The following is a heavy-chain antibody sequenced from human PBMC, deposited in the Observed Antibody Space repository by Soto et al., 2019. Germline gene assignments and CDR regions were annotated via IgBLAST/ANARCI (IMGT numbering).Heavy chain of an antibody. Sequence: PSETLSLTCAVYGPSFRGSYWSWIRQPPGKGLEWIGELTHSGSTNYTPPPKTRVTISVDTSTTQSSLHLSPVPAADTGVYYCARVGPFFSTMVRGVIIPFDYWGQGTLVTVSS. J-gene: IGHJ4*02. CDR3: ARVGPFFSTMVRGVIIPFDY. CDR1: GPSFRGSY. V-gene: IGHV4-34*01. D-gene: IGHD3-10*01. CDR2: LTHSGST.